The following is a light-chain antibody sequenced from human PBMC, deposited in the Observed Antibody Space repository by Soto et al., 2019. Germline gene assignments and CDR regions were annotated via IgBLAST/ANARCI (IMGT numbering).Light chain of an antibody. CDR2: EVN. Sequence: QSALAQPPSASGSPGQSVTISCTGTSSDIGAYEYVSWYQQHPGKAPKLLIYEVNKRPSGVPDRFSGSKSGNTASLIISGLQAEDEADYYCCSHAGNHVVFGGGTKLTLL. CDR1: SSDIGAYEY. CDR3: CSHAGNHVV. J-gene: IGLJ2*01. V-gene: IGLV2-8*01.